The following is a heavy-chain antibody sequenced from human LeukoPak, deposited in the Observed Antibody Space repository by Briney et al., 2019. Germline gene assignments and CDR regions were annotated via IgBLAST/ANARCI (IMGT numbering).Heavy chain of an antibody. Sequence: GGSLRLSCAASGFTFSSYWMSWVRQAPGKGLEWVANIEQDGSEKYYVDSVKGRFTISRDNAKNSLYPQMNSLRAEDTAVYYCASFYGSGSYPFDYWGQGTLVTVSS. CDR3: ASFYGSGSYPFDY. V-gene: IGHV3-7*01. CDR1: GFTFSSYW. D-gene: IGHD3-10*01. J-gene: IGHJ4*02. CDR2: IEQDGSEK.